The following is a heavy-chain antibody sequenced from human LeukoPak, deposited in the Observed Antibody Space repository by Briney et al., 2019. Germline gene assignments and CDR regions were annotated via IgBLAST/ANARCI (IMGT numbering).Heavy chain of an antibody. CDR3: ARGSGWMALGAFDI. Sequence: PGRSLRLSCAASGFTVSSNYMSWVRQAPGKGLEWVSVIYSGGSTYYADSVKGRFTISRDNSKNTLYLQMNSLRAEDTAVYYCARGSGWMALGAFDIWGQGTMVTVSS. CDR1: GFTVSSNY. D-gene: IGHD5-12*01. CDR2: IYSGGST. V-gene: IGHV3-66*01. J-gene: IGHJ3*02.